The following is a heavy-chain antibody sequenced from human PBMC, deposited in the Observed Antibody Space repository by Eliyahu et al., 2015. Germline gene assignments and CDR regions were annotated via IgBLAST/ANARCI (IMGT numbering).Heavy chain of an antibody. CDR3: AKDLRNRVVPAAGQYYFYGLDV. CDR2: ISYDESDK. V-gene: IGHV3-30*18. CDR1: GFTLSDYG. Sequence: QLEESGGGVVQPGRSLRLSCEGSGFTLSDYGMHWVRQAPGKGLEWVALISYDESDKYYADSVKGRFTISRDRSKNTLYLQMDSLRAEDTAVYSCAKDLRNRVVPAAGQYYFYGLDVWGQGTTVTVSS. J-gene: IGHJ6*02. D-gene: IGHD2-2*01.